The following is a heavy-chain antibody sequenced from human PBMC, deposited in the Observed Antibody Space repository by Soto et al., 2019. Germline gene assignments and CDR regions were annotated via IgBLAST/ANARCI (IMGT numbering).Heavy chain of an antibody. CDR3: ARDLAVALIDY. J-gene: IGHJ4*02. CDR2: ISAYNGNT. Sequence: QVQLVQSGAEVKKPGASVKVSCKASGYSFTSYGISWVRQAPGQGLEWMGWISAYNGNTKYAQKLQGRVTMTTDTSTSTDYMALRSLRSADTAVDYCARDLAVALIDYWGQGTLVTVSS. CDR1: GYSFTSYG. D-gene: IGHD6-19*01. V-gene: IGHV1-18*01.